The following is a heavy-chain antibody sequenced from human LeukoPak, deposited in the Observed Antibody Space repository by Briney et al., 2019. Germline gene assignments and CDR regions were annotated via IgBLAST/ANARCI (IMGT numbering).Heavy chain of an antibody. CDR1: GGSISNYY. Sequence: SETLSLTCTVSGGSISNYYGGWIRQTPGKELELIGYIYYSGTTNYNPSLKSRVSVSVDTSKKQFSLKLSSVTAADTAVYYCARSPGGGFDIWGQGTMVTVSS. V-gene: IGHV4-59*01. CDR2: IYYSGTT. CDR3: ARSPGGGFDI. D-gene: IGHD2-15*01. J-gene: IGHJ3*02.